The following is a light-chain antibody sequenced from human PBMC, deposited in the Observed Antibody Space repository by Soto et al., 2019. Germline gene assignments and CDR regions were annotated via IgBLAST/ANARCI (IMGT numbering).Light chain of an antibody. Sequence: ETVMTQSPATLSVSPGERATLSCRASQSVTSNLNWYQQKPGQPPRLLIYGAAARVVGIPTRFSGSGSGTEFTLTISSLESEDFAVYYCQQYNNCPPTFGPGTRLDI. CDR1: QSVTSN. J-gene: IGKJ5*01. CDR2: GAA. CDR3: QQYNNCPPT. V-gene: IGKV3-15*01.